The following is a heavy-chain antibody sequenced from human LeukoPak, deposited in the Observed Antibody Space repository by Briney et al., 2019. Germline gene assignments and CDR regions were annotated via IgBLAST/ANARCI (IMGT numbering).Heavy chain of an antibody. D-gene: IGHD6-6*01. CDR2: ISSSGSTI. CDR1: GFTFSDYY. J-gene: IGHJ3*02. V-gene: IGHV3-11*04. CDR3: ARGIAARLDAFDI. Sequence: GGSLRLSCAASGFTFSDYYMSWIRQAPGKGLEWVSYISSSGSTIYCADSVKGRLTISRDNAKNSLYLQMNSLRAEDTAVYYCARGIAARLDAFDIWGQGTMVTVSS.